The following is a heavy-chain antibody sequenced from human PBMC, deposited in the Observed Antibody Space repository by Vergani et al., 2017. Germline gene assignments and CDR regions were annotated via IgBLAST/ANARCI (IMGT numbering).Heavy chain of an antibody. Sequence: EVHLVESGGGLVQPWRSLRLSCSGSGFPLGDFAMTRARPGPGKGLRRVAIIWSKPYGGTTEEAASVKGRFTISINDSKSIAYLQMSSLKAEDTAVYYCTRYRRDDSYAYFDYWGQGTLVTVSP. V-gene: IGHV3-49*04. J-gene: IGHJ4*02. CDR2: IWSKPYGGTT. CDR3: TRYRRDDSYAYFDY. CDR1: GFPLGDFA. D-gene: IGHD3-16*01.